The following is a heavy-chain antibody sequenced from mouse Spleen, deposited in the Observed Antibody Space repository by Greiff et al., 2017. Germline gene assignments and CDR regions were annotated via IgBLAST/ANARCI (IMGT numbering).Heavy chain of an antibody. Sequence: EVKLVESGAELVRPGASVKLSCTASGFNIKDDYMHWVKQRPEQGLEWIGWIDPENGDTEYASKFQGKATITADTSSNTAYLQLSSLTSEDTAVYYCTTGSYGNYEDYWGQGTTLTVSS. CDR1: GFNIKDDY. D-gene: IGHD2-1*01. J-gene: IGHJ2*01. CDR2: IDPENGDT. CDR3: TTGSYGNYEDY. V-gene: IGHV14-4*01.